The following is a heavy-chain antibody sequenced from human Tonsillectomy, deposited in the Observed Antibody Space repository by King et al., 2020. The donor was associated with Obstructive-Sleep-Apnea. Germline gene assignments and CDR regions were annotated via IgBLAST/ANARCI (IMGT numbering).Heavy chain of an antibody. J-gene: IGHJ4*02. CDR2: ISGSGNYT. CDR3: AKGHTDPVNYDRLAY. V-gene: IGHV3-21*06. CDR1: GFFFRNSS. D-gene: IGHD1-7*01. Sequence: VQLVESGGGLVKPGGSLRLSCAASGFFFRNSSMNWARQAPGKGLEWVSSISGSGNYTFYADSLKGRFTISRDNAKNSLYLQMAGLRDDDSAIYYCAKGHTDPVNYDRLAYWGQGVLVTVST.